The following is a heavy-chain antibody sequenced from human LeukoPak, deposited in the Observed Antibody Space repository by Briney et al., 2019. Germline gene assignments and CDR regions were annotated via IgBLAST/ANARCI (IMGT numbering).Heavy chain of an antibody. V-gene: IGHV3-21*01. CDR3: ARESEADPLYYFDY. J-gene: IGHJ4*02. Sequence: PGGSLRLSCAASGFTFSSYSMNWVRQAPGKGLEWVSSISSSSSYIYYADSVKGRFTISRDNAKNSLYLQMNSLRAEDTAVYYCARESEADPLYYFDYWGQGTLVTVSS. D-gene: IGHD1-14*01. CDR1: GFTFSSYS. CDR2: ISSSSSYI.